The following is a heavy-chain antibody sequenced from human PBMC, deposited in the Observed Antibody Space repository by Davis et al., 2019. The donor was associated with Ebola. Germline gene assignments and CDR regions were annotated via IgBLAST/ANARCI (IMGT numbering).Heavy chain of an antibody. CDR3: ARRPGYCSGGSCYRLDP. Sequence: PSETLSLTCTVSGGSISGHYWNWIRQPPGKGLEWNGYMYYSGSTYYNPSLKSRVTISVDTSKNQFYLKLSSVTAADTAVYYCARRPGYCSGGSCYRLDPWGQGTLVTVSS. J-gene: IGHJ5*02. CDR2: MYYSGST. D-gene: IGHD2-15*01. V-gene: IGHV4-59*11. CDR1: GGSISGHY.